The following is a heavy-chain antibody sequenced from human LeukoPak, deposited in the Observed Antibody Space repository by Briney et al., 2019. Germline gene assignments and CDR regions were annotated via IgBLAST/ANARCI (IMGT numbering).Heavy chain of an antibody. CDR3: ARGGWRLDY. CDR1: GGSTTSSY. CDR2: IYYTGTT. J-gene: IGHJ4*02. D-gene: IGHD2-15*01. Sequence: SETLSLTCTVSGGSTTSSYWSWIRQPPGRGLEWIGYIYYTGTTNYNPSLKSRVTISVDTSKNQFSLKLSSVTAADTAVYYCARGGWRLDYWGQGTLVTVSS. V-gene: IGHV4-59*01.